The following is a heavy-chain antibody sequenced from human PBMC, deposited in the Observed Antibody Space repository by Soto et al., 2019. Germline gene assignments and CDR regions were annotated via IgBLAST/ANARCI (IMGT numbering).Heavy chain of an antibody. CDR1: GFTFSSYA. CDR3: SGYCTSTSCYSRY. CDR2: ISYEGSNK. J-gene: IGHJ4*02. V-gene: IGHV3-30-3*01. Sequence: PGGSLRLSCVASGFTFSSYAMHWVRQAPGKGLEWVAVISYEGSNKYYADSVKGRFTNSRDNSQNTLYLQMNSLRAEDTSMYYCSGYCTSTSCYSRYWGQGTLVTVSS. D-gene: IGHD2-2*01.